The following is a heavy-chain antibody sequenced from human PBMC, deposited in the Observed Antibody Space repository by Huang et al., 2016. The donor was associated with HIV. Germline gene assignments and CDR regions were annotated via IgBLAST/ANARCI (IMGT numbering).Heavy chain of an antibody. J-gene: IGHJ4*02. Sequence: QVQLVESGGGVVQPGRSLRISCAAAGFTFSSYGLHWVRQAPGKGLGWMAIISNAAKTKYNADSVKGRFSISRDNSKTTVYLQLNSLRLEDTAVYYCAKGGSAAAVLDFWGQGTLVTVSS. V-gene: IGHV3-30*18. CDR2: ISNAAKTK. D-gene: IGHD6-13*01. CDR1: GFTFSSYG. CDR3: AKGGSAAAVLDF.